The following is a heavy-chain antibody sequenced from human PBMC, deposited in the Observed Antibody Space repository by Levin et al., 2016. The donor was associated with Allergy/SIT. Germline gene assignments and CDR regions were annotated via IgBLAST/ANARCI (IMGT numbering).Heavy chain of an antibody. CDR2: VYYTGSA. CDR3: ASQYVPFVPAER. CDR1: GGSFSGYY. D-gene: IGHD2-2*01. Sequence: SETLSLTCAVYGGSFSGYYWSWIRQPPGKGLEWIGTVYYTGSAHYNPSLQSRVTISVDTSKNQFSLRLTSVTAADTAVYFCASQYVPFVPAERWGQGTLVTVSS. J-gene: IGHJ4*02. V-gene: IGHV4-34*01.